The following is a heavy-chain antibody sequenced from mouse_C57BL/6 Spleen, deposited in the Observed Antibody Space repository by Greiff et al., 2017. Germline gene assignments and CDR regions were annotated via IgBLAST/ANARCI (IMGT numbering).Heavy chain of an antibody. V-gene: IGHV1-62-2*01. J-gene: IGHJ1*03. CDR1: GYTFTEYT. Sequence: QVQLKQSGAELVKPGASVKLSCKASGYTFTEYTIHWVEQRSGQGLEWLGWFYPGSGSIKYNEKFKDKATLTADKSSSTVYMELSRLTSEDAAVYFCARHEEDYYGSSLYFDVWGTGTTVTVSS. CDR3: ARHEEDYYGSSLYFDV. D-gene: IGHD1-1*01. CDR2: FYPGSGSI.